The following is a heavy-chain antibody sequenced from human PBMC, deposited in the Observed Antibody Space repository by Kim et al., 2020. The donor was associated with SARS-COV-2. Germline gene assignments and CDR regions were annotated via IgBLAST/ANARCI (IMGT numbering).Heavy chain of an antibody. CDR2: ISSNGGST. J-gene: IGHJ3*02. V-gene: IGHV3-64*01. D-gene: IGHD1-26*01. CDR3: ARDQGYSGSYDPPPLGAFDI. Sequence: GGSLRLSCAASGFTFSSYAMHWVRQAPGKGLEYVSAISSNGGSTYYANSVKGRFTISRDNSKNTLYLQMGSLRAEDMAVYYCARDQGYSGSYDPPPLGAFDIWGQGTMVTVSS. CDR1: GFTFSSYA.